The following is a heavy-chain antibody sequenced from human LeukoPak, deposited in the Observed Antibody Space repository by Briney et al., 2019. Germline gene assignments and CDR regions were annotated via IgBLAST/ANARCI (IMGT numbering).Heavy chain of an antibody. J-gene: IGHJ6*03. V-gene: IGHV3-21*01. CDR2: ISSSSSYI. CDR3: ARDGHYDILTGYYIGIYYYYYMDV. D-gene: IGHD3-9*01. CDR1: GFTFSSYS. Sequence: GGSLRLSCAASGFTFSSYSMNWVRQAPGKGLEWVSSISSSSSYIYYADSVKGRFTISRDNAKNSLYLQMNSLRAEDTAVYYCARDGHYDILTGYYIGIYYYYYMDVWGKGTTVTVSS.